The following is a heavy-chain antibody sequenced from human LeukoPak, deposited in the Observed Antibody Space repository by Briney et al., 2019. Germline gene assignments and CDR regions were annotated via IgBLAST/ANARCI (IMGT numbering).Heavy chain of an antibody. V-gene: IGHV3-53*01. D-gene: IGHD6-19*01. Sequence: GGSLRLSCAASGFTVSSNYMSWARQAPGKGLEWVSVIYSGGSTYYADSVKDRFTISRDNAKNSLYLQMNSLRAEDTAVYYCARDLATIAVAGSTAVYWGQGTLVTVSS. CDR3: ARDLATIAVAGSTAVY. CDR1: GFTVSSNY. CDR2: IYSGGST. J-gene: IGHJ4*02.